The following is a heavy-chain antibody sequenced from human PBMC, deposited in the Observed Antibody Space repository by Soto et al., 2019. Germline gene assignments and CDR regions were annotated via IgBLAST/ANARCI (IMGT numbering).Heavy chain of an antibody. V-gene: IGHV1-18*01. CDR2: ISAYNGIT. CDR1: GYTFTSYG. CDR3: AREGPYYDFIYGMDV. Sequence: ASVKVSCKASGYTFTSYGISWVRQAPGQVLEWMGWISAYNGITNYAQKLQGRVTMTTDTSTSTAYMELRSLRSDDTAVYYCAREGPYYDFIYGMDVWGQGTTVTVSS. D-gene: IGHD3-3*01. J-gene: IGHJ6*02.